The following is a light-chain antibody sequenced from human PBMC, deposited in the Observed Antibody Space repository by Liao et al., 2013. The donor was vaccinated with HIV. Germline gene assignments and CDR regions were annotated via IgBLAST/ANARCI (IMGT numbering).Light chain of an antibody. Sequence: SYVLTQPPSVSVAPGQTARITCEGNNIGSKSVHWYHHKPGQAPVLLIHYDRHRPSETPARISGSNSGKMATLTISRVEAGDEADYYCQVWDSTSDSRVFGGGTKLTVL. J-gene: IGLJ3*02. CDR1: NIGSKS. CDR3: QVWDSTSDSRV. CDR2: YDR. V-gene: IGLV3-21*04.